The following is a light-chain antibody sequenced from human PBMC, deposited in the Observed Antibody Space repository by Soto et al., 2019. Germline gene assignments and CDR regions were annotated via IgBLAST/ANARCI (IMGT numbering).Light chain of an antibody. V-gene: IGLV2-14*01. CDR3: SSYTTTTTLGV. J-gene: IGLJ1*01. CDR1: SSDVGGYNY. Sequence: QSVLTQPASMSGSPGQSITISCTGTSSDVGGYNYVSWYQQHPDKAPKLIIYEVSNRPSAVSSRFSGSKSGNTASLTISGLQAEDEADYYCSSYTTTTTLGVFGSGTKVTV. CDR2: EVS.